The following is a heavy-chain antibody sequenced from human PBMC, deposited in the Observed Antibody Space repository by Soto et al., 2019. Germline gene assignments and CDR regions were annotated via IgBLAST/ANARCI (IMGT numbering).Heavy chain of an antibody. J-gene: IGHJ6*02. CDR2: INPSGGST. CDR3: ARELGDPPTTYYYYGMDV. Sequence: GASVKVSCKASGYTFTSYYMHWVRQAPGQGLEWMGIINPSGGSTSYAQKFQGRVTMTRDTSTSTVYMELSSLRSEDTAVYYCARELGDPPTTYYYYGMDVWGQGTTVTVSS. V-gene: IGHV1-46*01. D-gene: IGHD3-10*01. CDR1: GYTFTSYY.